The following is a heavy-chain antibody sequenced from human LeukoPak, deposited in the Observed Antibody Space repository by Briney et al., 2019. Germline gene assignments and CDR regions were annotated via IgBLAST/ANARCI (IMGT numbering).Heavy chain of an antibody. V-gene: IGHV4-59*01. CDR3: ARVPYYYDSSGYYP. CDR1: GGSISSYY. J-gene: IGHJ5*02. CDR2: IYYSGST. Sequence: SETLSLTCTVSGGSISSYYWSWIRQPPGRGLEWIGYIYYSGSTNYNPSLKSRVTISVDTSKNQFSLKLSSVTAADTAVYYCARVPYYYDSSGYYPWGQGTLVTVSS. D-gene: IGHD3-22*01.